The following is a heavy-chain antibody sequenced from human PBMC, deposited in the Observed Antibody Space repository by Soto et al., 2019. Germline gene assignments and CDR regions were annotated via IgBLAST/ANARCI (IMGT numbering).Heavy chain of an antibody. CDR2: INSDGSSA. V-gene: IGHV3-74*01. CDR1: GFTFSSYW. Sequence: EVQLVESGGGLVQPGGSLRLSCAASGFTFSSYWMHWVRQAPGNGLVWLSRINSDGSSATYADSVKGRFTISRDKAKSTLYLQMNSLRAEDTAMYYCARAPRYGMDVWGQGITVTVSS. J-gene: IGHJ6*02. CDR3: ARAPRYGMDV.